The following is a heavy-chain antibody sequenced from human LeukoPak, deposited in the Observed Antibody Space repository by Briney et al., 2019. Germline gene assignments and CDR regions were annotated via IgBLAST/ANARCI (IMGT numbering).Heavy chain of an antibody. V-gene: IGHV3-23*01. CDR2: ISGSGGST. CDR3: AKVSQIYCSSTSCYNDY. CDR1: GFTFSSYA. D-gene: IGHD2-2*02. J-gene: IGHJ4*02. Sequence: GGSLRLSCAASGFTFSSYAMSWVRQAPGKGLEWVSAISGSGGSTYYADSVRGRFTISRDNSKNTLYLQMNSLRAEDTAVYYCAKVSQIYCSSTSCYNDYWGQGTLVTVSS.